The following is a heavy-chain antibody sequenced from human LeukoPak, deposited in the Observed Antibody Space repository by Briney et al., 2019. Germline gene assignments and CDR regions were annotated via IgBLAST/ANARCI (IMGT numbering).Heavy chain of an antibody. CDR1: GFTFSNYV. V-gene: IGHV3-23*01. J-gene: IGHJ4*02. CDR3: AKSVSYDSSGYLFDY. D-gene: IGHD3-22*01. Sequence: GGSLRLSCAASGFTFSNYVMSWVRQAPGKGLEWVSTISGSAGSTYYADSVKGRFTISRDNSKNTLYLQMNSLRAEDAAVYYCAKSVSYDSSGYLFDYWGQGTLVTVSS. CDR2: ISGSAGST.